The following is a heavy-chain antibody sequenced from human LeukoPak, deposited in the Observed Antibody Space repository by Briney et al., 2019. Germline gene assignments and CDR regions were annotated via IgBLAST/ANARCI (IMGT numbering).Heavy chain of an antibody. CDR2: IYPDDSDT. D-gene: IGHD2-21*02. CDR1: GYSFTSYW. CDR3: AGPSSDSVPRVEY. V-gene: IGHV5-51*01. Sequence: GESLKISCKGSGYSFTSYWIGWVRQMPGKGLEWMGIIYPDDSDTRYSPSFQGQVTISADKSTSTAYLEWSSLQATDTAMYYCAGPSSDSVPRVEYWGQGTLVTVSS. J-gene: IGHJ4*02.